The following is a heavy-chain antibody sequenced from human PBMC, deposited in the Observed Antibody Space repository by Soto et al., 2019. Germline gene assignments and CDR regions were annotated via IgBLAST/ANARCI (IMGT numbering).Heavy chain of an antibody. V-gene: IGHV4-30-2*01. CDR1: GGSISSGGYS. CDR3: LRFWPPPYSDALTDYTDAFDY. J-gene: IGHJ4*02. CDR2: IYNSGST. Sequence: SETLSLTCAVSGGSISSGGYSWSWIRQPPGKGLEWIGYIYNSGSTYYNPSLKSRVTISVDRSKNQFSLKLSSVTAADTAVYYCLRFWPPPYSDALTDYTDAFDYWGQGTLVTVSS. D-gene: IGHD3-9*01.